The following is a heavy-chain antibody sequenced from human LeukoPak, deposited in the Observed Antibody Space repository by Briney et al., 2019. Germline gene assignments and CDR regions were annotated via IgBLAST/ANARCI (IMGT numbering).Heavy chain of an antibody. CDR1: GFTFSDYY. CDR2: ITSSSYT. CDR3: ARDAGGYYPDY. J-gene: IGHJ4*02. D-gene: IGHD3-22*01. V-gene: IGHV3-11*06. Sequence: PGGSLRLSCAASGFTFSDYYMSWLRQAPGKGLEWVSYITSSSYTNYADSVKGRFTISRDNAKNSLYLQMNSLRPEDTAVYYCARDAGGYYPDYWVQGTLVTVSS.